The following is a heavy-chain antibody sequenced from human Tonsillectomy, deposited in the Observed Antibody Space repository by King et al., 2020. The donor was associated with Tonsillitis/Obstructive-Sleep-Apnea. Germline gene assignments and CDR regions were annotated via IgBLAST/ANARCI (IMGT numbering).Heavy chain of an antibody. V-gene: IGHV4-34*01. Sequence: QVQLQQWGAGLLKPSETLSLTCAVYGGSFSGYYWSWIRQPPGKGLEWIGEINHSGSNNYNPSLKSRVTISVDTSKNQFSLKLSSVTAADTAVYYCARGGRDGYNEDFDYWGQGTLVTVSS. CDR2: INHSGSN. CDR1: GGSFSGYY. CDR3: ARGGRDGYNEDFDY. D-gene: IGHD5-24*01. J-gene: IGHJ4*02.